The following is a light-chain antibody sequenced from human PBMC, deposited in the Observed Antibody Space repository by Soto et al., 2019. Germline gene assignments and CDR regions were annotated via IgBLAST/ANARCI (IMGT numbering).Light chain of an antibody. V-gene: IGKV1-8*01. CDR1: QGISSY. Sequence: AIRMTQSPSSLSASTGDRVTITCRASQGISSYLAWYQQKPGKAPKLLNYAASTLQSGVPSRFSGSGSGTDFTLTISCLQSEDFATYYCQQYYSYPFTFGGGTKVDIK. J-gene: IGKJ4*01. CDR3: QQYYSYPFT. CDR2: AAS.